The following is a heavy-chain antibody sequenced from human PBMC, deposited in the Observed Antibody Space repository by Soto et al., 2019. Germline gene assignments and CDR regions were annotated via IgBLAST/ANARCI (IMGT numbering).Heavy chain of an antibody. Sequence: SETLSLTCAVSGGSISSSNWWSWVRQPPGKGLEWIGEIYHSGSANYNPSLKSRVTISVDKSKNQFSLKLSSVTAADTAVYYCAGYSSGWGGFHYFHYCGQGTLVTVSS. CDR1: GGSISSSNW. CDR2: IYHSGSA. D-gene: IGHD6-19*01. CDR3: AGYSSGWGGFHYFHY. V-gene: IGHV4-4*02. J-gene: IGHJ4*02.